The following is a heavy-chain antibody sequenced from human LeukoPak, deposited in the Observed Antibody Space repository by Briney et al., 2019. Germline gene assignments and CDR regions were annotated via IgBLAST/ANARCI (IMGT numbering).Heavy chain of an antibody. J-gene: IGHJ4*02. CDR3: AKDLGGFIAVAGAPDY. D-gene: IGHD6-19*01. Sequence: GGSLRLSCAASGFTVSSNYMSWVRQAPGKGLGGVPVIYSGGSTYYADSVKGRFTISRDNSKNTLYLQMNSLRAEDTAVYYCAKDLGGFIAVAGAPDYWGQGTLVTVSS. CDR2: IYSGGST. CDR1: GFTVSSNY. V-gene: IGHV3-66*01.